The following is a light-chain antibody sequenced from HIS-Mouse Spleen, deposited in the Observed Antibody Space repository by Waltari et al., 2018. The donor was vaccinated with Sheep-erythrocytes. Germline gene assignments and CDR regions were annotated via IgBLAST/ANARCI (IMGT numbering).Light chain of an antibody. J-gene: IGKJ2*01. V-gene: IGKV1-6*01. Sequence: AIQLTQSPSSLSASVWDGVTITCRASQGIRNALGWYQQKPGKAPKLLIYAASSLQSGVPSRFSGSGSGTDFTLTISSLQPEDFATYYCLQDYNYPYTFGQGTKLEIK. CDR3: LQDYNYPYT. CDR1: QGIRNA. CDR2: AAS.